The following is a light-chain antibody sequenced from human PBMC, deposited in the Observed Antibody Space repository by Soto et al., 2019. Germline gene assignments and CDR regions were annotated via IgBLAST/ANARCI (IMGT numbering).Light chain of an antibody. CDR3: ATWDDSLNGWV. CDR1: SSNIGSNT. V-gene: IGLV1-44*01. J-gene: IGLJ3*02. Sequence: QSVLTQPPSASGTPGLRVTMSCSGSSSNIGSNTVNWCQQRPGTAPKLLIFGNDHRPSGVPDRFSGSKSGTSASLAISGLQSEDEADYYCATWDDSLNGWVFGGGTQLTVL. CDR2: GND.